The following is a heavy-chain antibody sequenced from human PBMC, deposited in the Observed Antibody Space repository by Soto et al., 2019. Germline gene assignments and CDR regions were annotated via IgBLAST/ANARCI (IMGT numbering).Heavy chain of an antibody. V-gene: IGHV4-31*03. CDR3: ARGGSCSSTSCYAPNAPYYYYGMDV. J-gene: IGHJ6*02. CDR2: IYYSGST. CDR1: GGSISIGGYY. D-gene: IGHD2-2*01. Sequence: SEPLSLTYTFSGGSISIGGYYWSWIRQHPGKGLEWIGYIYYSGSTYYNPSLKSRVTISVDTSKNQFSLKLSSVTAADTAVYYCARGGSCSSTSCYAPNAPYYYYGMDVWGQGTTVT.